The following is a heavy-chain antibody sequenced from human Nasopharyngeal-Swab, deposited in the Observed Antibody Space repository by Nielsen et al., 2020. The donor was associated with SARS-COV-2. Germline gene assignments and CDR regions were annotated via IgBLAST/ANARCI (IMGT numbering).Heavy chain of an antibody. CDR2: IWYDGSNK. V-gene: IGHV3-33*01. J-gene: IGHJ6*02. Sequence: LSLTCAASGFTFSSYGMHWVRQAPGKGLEWVAVIWYDGSNKYYADSVKGRFTISRDNSKNTLYLQMNSLRAEDTAVYYCARTTSYYYGMDVRGQGTTVTVSS. CDR1: GFTFSSYG. D-gene: IGHD4-17*01. CDR3: ARTTSYYYGMDV.